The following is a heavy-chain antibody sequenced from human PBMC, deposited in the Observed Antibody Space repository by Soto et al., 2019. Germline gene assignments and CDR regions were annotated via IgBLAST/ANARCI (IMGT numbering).Heavy chain of an antibody. CDR1: GGSISSGYYY. CDR2: IYYSGNT. J-gene: IGHJ6*02. CDR3: ASSSLYGMGV. V-gene: IGHV4-30-4*01. Sequence: CYVSGGSISSGYYYWSWIRQPPGKGLVWIRNIYYSGNTYYNPSLNRRPIISTDTSKNQFSLQVGSVTAADTAAYYYASSSLYGMGVWGQGTTGTVAS.